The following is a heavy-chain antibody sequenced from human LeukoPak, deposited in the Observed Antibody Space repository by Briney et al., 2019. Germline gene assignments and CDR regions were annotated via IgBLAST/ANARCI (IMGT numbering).Heavy chain of an antibody. CDR2: ISAHNGNT. CDR1: GYTFTSYG. Sequence: ASVKVSCKASGYTFTSYGISWVRQAPGQGLEWMGWISAHNGNTNYAQKLQGRVTMTTDTSTSTAYMELRSLRSDDTAVYYCARDWAYYDFWSGHNWFDPWGQGTLVTVSS. J-gene: IGHJ5*02. D-gene: IGHD3-3*01. V-gene: IGHV1-18*01. CDR3: ARDWAYYDFWSGHNWFDP.